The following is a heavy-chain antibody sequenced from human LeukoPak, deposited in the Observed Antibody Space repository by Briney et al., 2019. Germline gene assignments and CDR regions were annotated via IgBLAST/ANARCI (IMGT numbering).Heavy chain of an antibody. Sequence: ASVKVSCKVSGYTFTSYYMHWVRQAPGQGLEWMGIINPSGGSTSYAQKFQGRVTMTRDTSTSTVYMELSSLRSEDTAVYYCARDYFAGGWMVDAFDIWGQGTMVTVSS. CDR3: ARDYFAGGWMVDAFDI. D-gene: IGHD6-19*01. V-gene: IGHV1-46*01. CDR2: INPSGGST. CDR1: GYTFTSYY. J-gene: IGHJ3*02.